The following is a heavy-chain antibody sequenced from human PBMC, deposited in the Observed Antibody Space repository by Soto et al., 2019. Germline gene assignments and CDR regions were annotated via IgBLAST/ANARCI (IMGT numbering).Heavy chain of an antibody. D-gene: IGHD3-3*01. J-gene: IGHJ6*03. CDR1: GFTFSSYA. Sequence: GGSLRLSCAASGFTFSSYAMSWVRQAPGKGLEWVSAISGSGGSTYYADSVKGRFTISRDNSKNTLYLQMNSLRAEDTAVYSCAKDGGGYDCWSGYDTWGYYYMDVWGKGTTVTVSS. CDR2: ISGSGGST. CDR3: AKDGGGYDCWSGYDTWGYYYMDV. V-gene: IGHV3-23*01.